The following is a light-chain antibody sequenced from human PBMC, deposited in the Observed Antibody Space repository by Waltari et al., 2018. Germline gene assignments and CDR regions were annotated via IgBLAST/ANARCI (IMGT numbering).Light chain of an antibody. Sequence: EIVLTQSPVTLSLSPGEGATLSCKTSQSVGSFLAGYQQRPGQAPRLLIYDASLRATGIPTRFSGSGSGTDFTLTISSLESEDFAVYYCQQRNSWPLTFGPGTTV. CDR1: QSVGSF. V-gene: IGKV3-11*01. J-gene: IGKJ3*01. CDR2: DAS. CDR3: QQRNSWPLT.